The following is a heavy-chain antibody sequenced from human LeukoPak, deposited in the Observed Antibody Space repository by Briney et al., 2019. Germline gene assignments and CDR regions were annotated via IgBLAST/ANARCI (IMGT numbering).Heavy chain of an antibody. Sequence: PSETLSLTCTVSGGSISSYYWSWLRQPPGKGLEWIGYIYYSGSTNYNPSLKSRVTISVDTSKNQFSLKLSSVTAADTAVYYCARGLTTYGMDVWGQGTTVTVSS. CDR3: ARGLTTYGMDV. CDR2: IYYSGST. J-gene: IGHJ6*02. V-gene: IGHV4-59*01. D-gene: IGHD1-14*01. CDR1: GGSISSYY.